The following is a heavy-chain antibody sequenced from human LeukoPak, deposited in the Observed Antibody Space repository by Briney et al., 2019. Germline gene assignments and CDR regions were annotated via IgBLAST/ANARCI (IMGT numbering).Heavy chain of an antibody. CDR2: INPNRGGT. J-gene: IGHJ4*02. CDR1: GYTFTGYY. D-gene: IGHD2-2*01. CDR3: AREFVVVPAHITGGFDY. V-gene: IGHV1-2*02. Sequence: ASVKVSCKASGYTFTGYYMQLVRQDPGHGLEWMGLINPNRGGTNYAQKYQGRVTMTRDTTISTAYMELSRLRSDDTAVYYCAREFVVVPAHITGGFDYWGKGTLVTVSS.